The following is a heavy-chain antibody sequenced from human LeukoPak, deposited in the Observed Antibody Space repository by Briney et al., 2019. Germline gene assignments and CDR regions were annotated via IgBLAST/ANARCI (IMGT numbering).Heavy chain of an antibody. Sequence: PSETLSLTCIVSGGSLSSYYWSWIRQSPGKGLEWIGHIYYSGGTNYNPSLKSRVTISMDTSKSRFSLKLSSVTAADTAVYYCARSFGSSGYGSGSFRPWGQGILVTVSS. D-gene: IGHD3-10*01. V-gene: IGHV4-59*01. CDR1: GGSLSSYY. CDR2: IYYSGGT. J-gene: IGHJ4*02. CDR3: ARSFGSSGYGSGSFRP.